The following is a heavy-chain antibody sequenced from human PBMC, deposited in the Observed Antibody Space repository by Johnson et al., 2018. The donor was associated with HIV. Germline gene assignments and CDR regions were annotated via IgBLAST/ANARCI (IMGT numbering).Heavy chain of an antibody. D-gene: IGHD3-22*01. J-gene: IGHJ3*02. CDR2: ISYEGSNI. CDR1: GFTFSSYG. Sequence: QVQLVESGGGVVQPGRSLRLSCAASGFTFSSYGMHWVRQAPGTGLEWVAVISYEGSNIHYGDSVRGRFAISRDTSKKTVYLQMNSLSAEDTAVYYCARDRGIMIVVGSAFDIWGQGTMVTVSS. V-gene: IGHV3-30*03. CDR3: ARDRGIMIVVGSAFDI.